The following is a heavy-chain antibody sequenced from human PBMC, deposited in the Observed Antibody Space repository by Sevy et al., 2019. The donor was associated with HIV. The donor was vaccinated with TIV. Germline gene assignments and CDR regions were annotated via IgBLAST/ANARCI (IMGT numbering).Heavy chain of an antibody. J-gene: IGHJ6*02. CDR1: GYTFTGYY. Sequence: ASVKVSCKASGYTFTGYYMHWVRQAPGQGLEWMGWINPNSGGTNYAQKFQGRVTMTRDTSISTAYMELVRLRSDDTAVYYCARSSYCSGGSCYEYYYYYGMDVWGQGTTVTVSS. V-gene: IGHV1-2*02. D-gene: IGHD2-15*01. CDR3: ARSSYCSGGSCYEYYYYYGMDV. CDR2: INPNSGGT.